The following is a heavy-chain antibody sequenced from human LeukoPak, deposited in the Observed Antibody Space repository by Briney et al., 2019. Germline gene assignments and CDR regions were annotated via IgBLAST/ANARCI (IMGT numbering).Heavy chain of an antibody. D-gene: IGHD3-3*01. CDR3: AKDSLWSGYFTEYSYYYMDV. CDR1: GFTFSSYS. CDR2: ISSSSSYI. Sequence: GGSLRLSCAASGFTFSSYSMNWVRQAPGKGLEWVSSISSSSSYIYFADSVKGRFTISRDNAKNSLYLQMNSLRTEDTAVYYCAKDSLWSGYFTEYSYYYMDVWGKGTTVTVSS. V-gene: IGHV3-21*01. J-gene: IGHJ6*03.